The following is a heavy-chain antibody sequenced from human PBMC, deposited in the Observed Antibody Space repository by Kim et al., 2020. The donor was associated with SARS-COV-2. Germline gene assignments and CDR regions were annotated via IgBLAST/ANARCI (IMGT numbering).Heavy chain of an antibody. CDR1: GFTFSSYG. D-gene: IGHD6-6*01. CDR3: ARDPSSSAYRVRYYYYYGMDV. V-gene: IGHV3-33*01. J-gene: IGHJ6*02. CDR2: IWYDGSNK. Sequence: GGSLRLSCAASGFTFSSYGMHWVRQAPGKGLEWVAVIWYDGSNKYYADSVKGRFTISRDNSKNTLYLQMNSLRAEDTAVYYCARDPSSSAYRVRYYYYYGMDVWGQGTTVTVSS.